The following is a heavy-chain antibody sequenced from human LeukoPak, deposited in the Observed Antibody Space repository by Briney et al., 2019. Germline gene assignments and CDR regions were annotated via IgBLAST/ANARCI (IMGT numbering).Heavy chain of an antibody. CDR1: GGSFSGYY. CDR2: INHSGST. CDR3: ARVRLSPTETQWLRINDY. D-gene: IGHD5-12*01. Sequence: SETLSLTCAVYGGSFSGYYWSWIRQPPGKGLEWLGEINHSGSTNYNPSLKSRVTISVDTSKNQFSLKLSSVTAADTAVYYCARVRLSPTETQWLRINDYWGQGTLVTVSS. V-gene: IGHV4-34*01. J-gene: IGHJ4*02.